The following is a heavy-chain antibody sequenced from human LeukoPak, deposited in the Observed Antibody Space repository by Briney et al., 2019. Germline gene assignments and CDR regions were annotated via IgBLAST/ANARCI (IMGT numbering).Heavy chain of an antibody. CDR1: GFTFSSYA. CDR3: ARVYYYDSSAMDV. V-gene: IGHV3-30-3*01. D-gene: IGHD3-22*01. Sequence: PGGSLRLSCAASGFTFSSYAMHWVRQAPGKGLEWVAVISYDGSNKYYADSVKGRFTISRDNSKNTLYLQMNSLRAEDTAVYYCARVYYYDSSAMDVWGKGTTVTVSS. J-gene: IGHJ6*03. CDR2: ISYDGSNK.